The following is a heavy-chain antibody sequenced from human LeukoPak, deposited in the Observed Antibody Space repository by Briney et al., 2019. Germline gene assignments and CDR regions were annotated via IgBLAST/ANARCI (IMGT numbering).Heavy chain of an antibody. CDR3: ARRHYYDSSGYYNH. Sequence: PSETLSLTCTVSGYSISSGYYWDWIRQPPGKGLEWIGTLSHSGSSYYNPSLKSRVTISVDTSKNQFSLKLSSVTATDTAVYYCARRHYYDSSGYYNHWGQGTLVTVSS. D-gene: IGHD3-22*01. CDR1: GYSISSGYY. CDR2: LSHSGSS. J-gene: IGHJ5*02. V-gene: IGHV4-38-2*02.